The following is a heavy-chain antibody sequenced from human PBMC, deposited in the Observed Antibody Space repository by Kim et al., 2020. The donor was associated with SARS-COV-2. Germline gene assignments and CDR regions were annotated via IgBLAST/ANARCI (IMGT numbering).Heavy chain of an antibody. V-gene: IGHV3-23*01. CDR1: GFTFSTYA. CDR3: AKDRPLRPRYYYGSGSHSPDY. J-gene: IGHJ4*02. D-gene: IGHD3-10*01. CDR2: ISGSGGST. Sequence: GGSLRLSCAASGFTFSTYAMSWVRQAPGKGLEWVSTISGSGGSTYYADSVKGRFTISRDNSRDMLYLQMNSLRAEDTAVYYCAKDRPLRPRYYYGSGSHSPDYWGQGTLVTVSS.